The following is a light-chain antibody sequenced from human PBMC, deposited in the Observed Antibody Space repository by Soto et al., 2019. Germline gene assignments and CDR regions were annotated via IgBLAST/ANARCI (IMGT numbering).Light chain of an antibody. J-gene: IGKJ1*01. CDR3: QHYASFSGT. Sequence: DIQMTQSPSTLSASVGDRVTITCRASQSVSSWVAWYHLKPGKAPKLLIYKASTLETGVPSRFSGSGSRTEFTLTISSLQPDDFATYYCQHYASFSGTFGQGSKVAIK. CDR2: KAS. CDR1: QSVSSW. V-gene: IGKV1-5*03.